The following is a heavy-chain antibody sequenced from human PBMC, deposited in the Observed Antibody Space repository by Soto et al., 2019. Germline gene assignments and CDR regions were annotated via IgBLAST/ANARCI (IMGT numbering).Heavy chain of an antibody. V-gene: IGHV4-34*01. CDR1: GGSFSGYY. CDR2: INHSGST. J-gene: IGHJ4*02. D-gene: IGHD3-22*01. Sequence: SETLSLTCAVYGGSFSGYYWSWIRQPPGKGLEWIGEINHSGSTNYNPSLKSRVTISVDTSKNQFSLRLSSVTAADTAVYYCARTYYYDSSGYSDYWGQGTLVTVSS. CDR3: ARTYYYDSSGYSDY.